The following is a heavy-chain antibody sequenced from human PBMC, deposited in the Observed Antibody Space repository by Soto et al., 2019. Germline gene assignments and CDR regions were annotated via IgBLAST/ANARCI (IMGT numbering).Heavy chain of an antibody. J-gene: IGHJ6*02. D-gene: IGHD4-17*01. Sequence: PGESLKISCKGSGYSFTNYWLGWVRQMPGKGLEWMGIIYPDDSDTRYSPSFQGQVTISADKSISTAYLQWSSLKASDTAMYYCARRTETDYYGMDVWGQGTTVTVSS. CDR3: ARRTETDYYGMDV. V-gene: IGHV5-51*01. CDR2: IYPDDSDT. CDR1: GYSFTNYW.